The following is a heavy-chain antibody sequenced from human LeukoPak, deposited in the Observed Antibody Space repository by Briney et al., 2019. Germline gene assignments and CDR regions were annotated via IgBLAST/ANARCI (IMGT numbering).Heavy chain of an antibody. D-gene: IGHD3-10*01. J-gene: IGHJ4*02. CDR2: ISHTGTT. CDR1: GDSISSSTYY. V-gene: IGHV4-39*02. Sequence: SETLSLTCIVSGDSISSSTYYWAWIRQHPGKGPEWFGSISHTGTTYYKPPLKSQVTISVDASKSQFSLRLNSVTAADTAVYFCARELWGVADYWGQGTLVTVSS. CDR3: ARELWGVADY.